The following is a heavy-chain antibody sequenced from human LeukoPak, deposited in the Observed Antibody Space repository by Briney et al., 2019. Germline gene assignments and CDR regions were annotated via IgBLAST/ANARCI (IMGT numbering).Heavy chain of an antibody. D-gene: IGHD6-19*01. Sequence: GRSLRLSCAASGFTFSSYGMHWVRQAPGKGLEWVAVIWYDGSNKYYADSVKGRFTISRDNSKNTLYLQMNSLRAEDTAVYYCAKGPETGWYEYFQHWGQGTLVTVSS. CDR1: GFTFSSYG. J-gene: IGHJ1*01. V-gene: IGHV3-33*06. CDR2: IWYDGSNK. CDR3: AKGPETGWYEYFQH.